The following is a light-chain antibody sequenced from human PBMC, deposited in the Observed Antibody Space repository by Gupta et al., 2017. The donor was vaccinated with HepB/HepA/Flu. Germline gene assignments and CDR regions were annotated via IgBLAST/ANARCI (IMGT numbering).Light chain of an antibody. CDR1: ITNIGSNT. CDR3: ATWDDRLTGRV. CDR2: SNN. V-gene: IGLV1-44*01. Sequence: VLPQPPSASGPPGQGFPIPCSGDITNIGSNTVNWYRQVPGTAPKLLIYSNNLRPSGVPDRFSGSKSGTSASLAISGLQSEDEGDYYCATWDDRLTGRVFGGGTKLTVL. J-gene: IGLJ3*02.